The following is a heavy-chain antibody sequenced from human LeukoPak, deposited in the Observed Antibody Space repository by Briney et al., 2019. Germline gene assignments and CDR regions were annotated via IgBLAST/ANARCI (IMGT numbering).Heavy chain of an antibody. CDR3: ARTTVVTPDDY. CDR1: GFTFSSYA. CDR2: ISGSGGST. J-gene: IGHJ4*02. Sequence: HTGGSLRLSCAASGFTFSSYAMSWVRQAPGKGLEWVSAISGSGGSTYYADSVKGRFTISRDNAKNSLYLQMNSLRAEDTAVYYCARTTVVTPDDYWGQGTLVTVSS. V-gene: IGHV3-23*01. D-gene: IGHD4-23*01.